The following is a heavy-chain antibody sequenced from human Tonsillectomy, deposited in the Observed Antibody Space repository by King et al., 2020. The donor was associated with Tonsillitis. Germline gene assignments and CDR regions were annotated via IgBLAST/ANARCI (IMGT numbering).Heavy chain of an antibody. CDR3: AKDYYDSSGYYYYYYGMDV. CDR1: GFTFSDYG. V-gene: IGHV3-30*18. Sequence: QLVQSGGGVVQPGRSLRLSCAASGFTFSDYGMNWVRQAPGEGLEWVAIISYDGSNKYYADSVKGRFTISRDNSKNTLYLQMNSLRAEDTAVYYCAKDYYDSSGYYYYYYGMDVWGQGTTVTVSS. CDR2: ISYDGSNK. D-gene: IGHD3-22*01. J-gene: IGHJ6*02.